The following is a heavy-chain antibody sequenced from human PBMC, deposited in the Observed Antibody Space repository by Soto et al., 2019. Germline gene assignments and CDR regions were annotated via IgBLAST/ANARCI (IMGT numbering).Heavy chain of an antibody. J-gene: IGHJ4*02. CDR3: ARDYWAQVDH. D-gene: IGHD2-8*02. CDR1: GFTFSRYW. Sequence: EVQLVESGGGLVQPGGSLRLSCVASGFTFSRYWMHWVRQAPGKGLVWVSRISSDGTTTNYADSVEGRFTISRDNARNTLYLRVNSLRAEDTAVYYCARDYWAQVDHWGQGTLVTVSS. CDR2: ISSDGTTT. V-gene: IGHV3-74*01.